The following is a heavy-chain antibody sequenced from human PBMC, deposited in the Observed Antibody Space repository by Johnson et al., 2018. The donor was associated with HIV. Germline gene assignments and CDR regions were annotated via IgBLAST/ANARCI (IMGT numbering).Heavy chain of an antibody. CDR1: GFTFSRFA. Sequence: QVQLVESGGGVVQPGRSLRLSCVASGFTFSRFAMHWVRQAPGKGLEWVTLISFDGTTKYYVDSVKGRFTIYRDNSMNTLYLQMNSLTPDDTAVYYCAKPHHDESMGYCSGRVASDIWGQGTMVTFSS. CDR3: AKPHHDESMGYCSGRVASDI. D-gene: IGHD2-15*01. CDR2: ISFDGTTK. V-gene: IGHV3-30*18. J-gene: IGHJ3*02.